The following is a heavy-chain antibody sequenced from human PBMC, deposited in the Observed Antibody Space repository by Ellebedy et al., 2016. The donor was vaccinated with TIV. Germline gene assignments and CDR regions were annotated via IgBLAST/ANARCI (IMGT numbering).Heavy chain of an antibody. CDR2: ISYDGSNK. J-gene: IGHJ4*02. Sequence: GESLKISCAASGFTFSGYAMHWVRHAPGRGLEWVAVISYDGSNKYYADSVKGRFTISRDNSKNTLYLQMNSLRAEDTAVYYCARGMGTKVVTPTLDYWGQGTLVTVSS. CDR3: ARGMGTKVVTPTLDY. D-gene: IGHD4-23*01. V-gene: IGHV3-30-3*01. CDR1: GFTFSGYA.